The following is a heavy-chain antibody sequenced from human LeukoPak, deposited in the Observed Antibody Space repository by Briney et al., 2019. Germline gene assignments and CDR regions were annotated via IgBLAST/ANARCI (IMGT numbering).Heavy chain of an antibody. CDR2: IYYSGST. CDR3: ARGLAPGYSSSWGPDY. J-gene: IGHJ4*02. CDR1: GGSISSGDYY. V-gene: IGHV4-30-4*01. Sequence: SQTLSLTCTVSGGSISSGDYYWSWIRQPPGKGLEWIGYIYYSGSTYYNPSLKSRVTISVDTSKSQFSLKLSSVTAADTAVYYCARGLAPGYSSSWGPDYWGQGTLVTVSS. D-gene: IGHD6-19*01.